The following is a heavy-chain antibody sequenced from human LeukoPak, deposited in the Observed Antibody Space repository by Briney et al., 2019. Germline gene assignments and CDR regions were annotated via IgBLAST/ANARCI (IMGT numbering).Heavy chain of an antibody. D-gene: IGHD3-3*01. CDR2: INHSGST. J-gene: IGHJ4*02. CDR1: GGSFSGYY. V-gene: IGHV4-34*01. Sequence: SETLSLTCAVYGGSFSGYYWSWIRQPPGKGLEWIGEINHSGSTNYNPSLKSRVTISVDTSKNQFSLKLSSVTAADTAVYYCARGSTHYDFWSGPLYYFDYWGQGTLVTVSS. CDR3: ARGSTHYDFWSGPLYYFDY.